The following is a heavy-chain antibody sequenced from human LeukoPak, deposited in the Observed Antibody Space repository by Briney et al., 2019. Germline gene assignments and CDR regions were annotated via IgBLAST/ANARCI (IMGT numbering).Heavy chain of an antibody. Sequence: GGSLRLSCAASGFTFSTYWMSWVRQAPGKGLEWVANIKEDGSEKYYGDSVKGRFTISRDNAKNSLHLEMNSLRVEDTAVYYCARDSSGYQWGQGTLVTVSS. CDR3: ARDSSGYQ. D-gene: IGHD3-22*01. V-gene: IGHV3-7*01. CDR1: GFTFSTYW. CDR2: IKEDGSEK. J-gene: IGHJ4*02.